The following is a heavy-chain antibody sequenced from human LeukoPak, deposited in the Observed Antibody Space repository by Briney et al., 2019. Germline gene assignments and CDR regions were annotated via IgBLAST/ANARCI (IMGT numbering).Heavy chain of an antibody. V-gene: IGHV4-39*01. CDR3: ARLGSSYYFDY. CDR2: SYYSGST. CDR1: GGSISSSSYY. J-gene: IGHJ4*02. Sequence: KPSETLSLTCTVSGGSISSSSYYWGWIRQPPGKGLEWIGSSYYSGSTYYNPSLKRRVTISVDTSKNQFYLKLSSVTAADTAVYYCARLGSSYYFDYWGQGTLVTVSS. D-gene: IGHD6-13*01.